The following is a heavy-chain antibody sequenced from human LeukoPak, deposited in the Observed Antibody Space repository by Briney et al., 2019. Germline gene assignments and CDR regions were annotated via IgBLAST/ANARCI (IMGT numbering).Heavy chain of an antibody. J-gene: IGHJ4*02. V-gene: IGHV4-34*01. CDR3: ARGIQLWLRAFDY. D-gene: IGHD5-18*01. Sequence: SETLSLTCAVYGGSFSGYYWSWIRQPPGKGLEWIGEINHSGSTNYNPSLKSRVTISVDTSKNQFSLKLSSVTAADTAVYYCARGIQLWLRAFDYWGQGTLVTVSS. CDR1: GGSFSGYY. CDR2: INHSGST.